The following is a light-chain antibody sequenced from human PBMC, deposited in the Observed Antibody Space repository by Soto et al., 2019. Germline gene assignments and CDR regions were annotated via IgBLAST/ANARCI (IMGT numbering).Light chain of an antibody. Sequence: QSVLTQPASVSGSPGQSITISCTGTGSDVGGYKYVSWYQQLPGKAPKLMIYDVSYRPSGVSDRYSGSKSGNTASLIISGLQAEDESDYYCSSYASRSPFVLGARPKVT. CDR1: GSDVGGYKY. CDR2: DVS. CDR3: SSYASRSPFV. J-gene: IGLJ1*01. V-gene: IGLV2-14*01.